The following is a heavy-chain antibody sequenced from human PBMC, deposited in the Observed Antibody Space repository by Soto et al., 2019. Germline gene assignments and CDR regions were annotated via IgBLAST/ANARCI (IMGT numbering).Heavy chain of an antibody. Sequence: QVQLVESGGGVVQPGRSLRLSCAASGFTFSTYGMHWVRQAPGKGLEWVAVITYDGSNKYYADSVKGRFTISRDNSKNTMYLQMNSLRAEDTAMFYCAKHIGGLLWFGEAYFDYWGQGTLVTVSS. D-gene: IGHD3-10*01. V-gene: IGHV3-30*18. CDR3: AKHIGGLLWFGEAYFDY. CDR2: ITYDGSNK. CDR1: GFTFSTYG. J-gene: IGHJ4*02.